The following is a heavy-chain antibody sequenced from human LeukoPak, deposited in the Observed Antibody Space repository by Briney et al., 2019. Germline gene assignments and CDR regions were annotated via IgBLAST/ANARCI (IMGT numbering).Heavy chain of an antibody. CDR2: IYHSGST. CDR1: GYSISSGYY. V-gene: IGHV4-38-2*01. CDR3: ARRFLLDV. Sequence: SETLSLTCAVSGYSISSGYYWGWIRQPPGKGLEWIGSIYHSGSTYYNPSLKSRVTTSVDTSKNQFSLKLSSVTAADTAVYYCARRFLLDVWGKGTTVTVSS. J-gene: IGHJ6*04.